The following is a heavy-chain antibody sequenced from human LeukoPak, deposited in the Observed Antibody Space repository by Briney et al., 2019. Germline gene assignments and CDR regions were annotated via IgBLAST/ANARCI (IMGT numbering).Heavy chain of an antibody. J-gene: IGHJ4*02. CDR3: AVLYSGSYLVNY. Sequence: GGSLRLSCAASGFTFDDYAIHWVRQAPGKGLEWVSYISSSGSTIYYADSVKGRFTISRDNAKNSLYLQMNSLRAEDTAVYYCAVLYSGSYLVNYWGQGTLVTVSS. CDR1: GFTFDDYA. CDR2: ISSSGSTI. V-gene: IGHV3-48*03. D-gene: IGHD1-26*01.